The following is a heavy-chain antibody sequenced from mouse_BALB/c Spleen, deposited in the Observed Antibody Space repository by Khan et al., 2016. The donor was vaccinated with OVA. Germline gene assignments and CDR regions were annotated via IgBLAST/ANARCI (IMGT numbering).Heavy chain of an antibody. V-gene: IGHV5-6*01. CDR3: TRLAYYYDSEGFAY. CDR2: VSTGGGYT. CDR1: GFTFSTYG. J-gene: IGHJ3*01. Sequence: EVELVESGGDLVKPGGSLKLSCAASGFTFSTYGMSWVRQTQDKRLEWVATVSTGGGYTYYPDSVKGRFTISRDNAKNTLYLQMSCLKSEDPAMFYCTRLAYYYDSEGFAYWGQGTLVTVSA. D-gene: IGHD1-1*01.